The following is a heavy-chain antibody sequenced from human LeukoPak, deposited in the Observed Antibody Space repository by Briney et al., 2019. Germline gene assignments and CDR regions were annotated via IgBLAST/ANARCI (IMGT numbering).Heavy chain of an antibody. CDR3: ARHGILTDHSVRF. D-gene: IGHD3-9*01. V-gene: IGHV4-39*01. CDR2: VFHTGIT. Sequence: PSETLSLTCTVSGGSITGKNDYWGWIRQTPGKGLEWIGTVFHTGITHYNPSLKSRISISVDTCKNQFSLNLNSVTAADTALYYCARHGILTDHSVRFWGQGILVTVSA. J-gene: IGHJ4*02. CDR1: GGSITGKNDY.